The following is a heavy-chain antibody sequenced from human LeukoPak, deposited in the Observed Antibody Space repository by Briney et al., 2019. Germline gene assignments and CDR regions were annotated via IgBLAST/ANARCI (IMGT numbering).Heavy chain of an antibody. Sequence: GGSLRLSCAAFGFTFSSYSMNWVRQAPGKGLEWVSSISSSSSYIYYADSVKGRFTISRDNAKNSLYLQMNSLRAEDTAVYYCARDRGIVGATDYWGQGTLVTVSS. CDR2: ISSSSSYI. D-gene: IGHD1-26*01. J-gene: IGHJ4*02. CDR3: ARDRGIVGATDY. CDR1: GFTFSSYS. V-gene: IGHV3-21*01.